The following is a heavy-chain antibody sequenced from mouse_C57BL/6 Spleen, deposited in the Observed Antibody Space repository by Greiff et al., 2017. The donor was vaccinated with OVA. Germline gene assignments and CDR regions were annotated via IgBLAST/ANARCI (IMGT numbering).Heavy chain of an antibody. J-gene: IGHJ1*03. CDR1: GYAFSSSW. CDR3: ARGILTGYFDV. CDR2: IYPGDGDT. V-gene: IGHV1-82*01. Sequence: VQRVESGPELVKPGASVKISCKASGYAFSSSWMNWVKQRPGKGLEWIGRIYPGDGDTNYNGKFKGKATLTADKSSSTAYMQLSSLTSEDSAVYFCARGILTGYFDVWGTGTTVTVSS.